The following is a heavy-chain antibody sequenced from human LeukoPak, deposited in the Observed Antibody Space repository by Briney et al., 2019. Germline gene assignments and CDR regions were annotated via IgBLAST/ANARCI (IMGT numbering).Heavy chain of an antibody. CDR1: GGSISSGGYY. J-gene: IGHJ3*02. V-gene: IGHV4-30-2*01. D-gene: IGHD6-13*01. CDR2: IYHSGST. Sequence: SQTLSLTCTVSGGSISSGGYYWSWIRQPPGKGLEWIGYIYHSGSTYYNPSLKSRVTISVDRSKNQFSLKLSPVTAADTAVYYCARDRAAAGLPGAFDIWGQGTMVTVSS. CDR3: ARDRAAAGLPGAFDI.